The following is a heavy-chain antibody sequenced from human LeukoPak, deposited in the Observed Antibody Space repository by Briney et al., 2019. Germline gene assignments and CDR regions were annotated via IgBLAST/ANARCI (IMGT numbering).Heavy chain of an antibody. CDR3: AKDLEWELPAAGMDV. CDR1: GFTFSSYA. V-gene: IGHV3-23*01. CDR2: ITYGDGST. D-gene: IGHD1-26*01. Sequence: PGGSLRLSCAASGFTFSSYAMSWVRQAPGKGLEWVSGITYGDGSTYYADSLKGRFTISRDNSKNTLYLQMNSLRAEDTAVYYCAKDLEWELPAAGMDVWGQGTTVTVSS. J-gene: IGHJ6*02.